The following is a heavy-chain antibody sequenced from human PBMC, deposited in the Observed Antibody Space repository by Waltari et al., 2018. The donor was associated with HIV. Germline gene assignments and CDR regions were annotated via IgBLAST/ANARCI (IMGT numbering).Heavy chain of an antibody. V-gene: IGHV1-2*02. D-gene: IGHD1-26*01. CDR2: INPNSGGT. J-gene: IGHJ4*02. Sequence: QVQLVQSGAEVKKPGASVKVSCKASGYTFTGYYMHWVRQAPGQGLEWISSINPNSGGTNYAQKFQGRVTMTRDTSISTAYMELSRLRSDDTAVYYCARDVRIVGATFADYWGQGTLVTVSS. CDR1: GYTFTGYY. CDR3: ARDVRIVGATFADY.